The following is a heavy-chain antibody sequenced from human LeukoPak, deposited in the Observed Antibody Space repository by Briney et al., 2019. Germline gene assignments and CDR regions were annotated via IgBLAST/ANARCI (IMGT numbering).Heavy chain of an antibody. CDR3: ARGQTTPPDYFDY. J-gene: IGHJ4*02. CDR1: GFTFGNYA. Sequence: GGSLRLSCVASGFTFGNYAIHWVRQAPGKGLEYVSGISSNGGSTDYANSVKGRFTISRDNSKNTLYLQMGSLRAEDMAVYYCARGQTTPPDYFDYWGQGTLATVSS. CDR2: ISSNGGST. V-gene: IGHV3-64*01. D-gene: IGHD1/OR15-1a*01.